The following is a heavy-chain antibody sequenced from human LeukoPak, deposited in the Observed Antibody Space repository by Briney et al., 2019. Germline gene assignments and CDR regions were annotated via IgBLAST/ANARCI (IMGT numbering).Heavy chain of an antibody. Sequence: GGSLRLSCEASGFTFSSYSMCWVRQAPGKGLEWVSVIHSGGSTYYADSVKGRFTISRDNSKNTLFLQMNSLRAEDTAVYYCARARSSTWPFDYWGQGTLVTVSS. J-gene: IGHJ4*02. CDR3: ARARSSTWPFDY. CDR2: IHSGGST. CDR1: GFTFSSYS. V-gene: IGHV3-53*01. D-gene: IGHD6-13*01.